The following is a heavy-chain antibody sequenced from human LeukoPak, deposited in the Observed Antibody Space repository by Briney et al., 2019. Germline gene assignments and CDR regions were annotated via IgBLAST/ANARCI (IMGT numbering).Heavy chain of an antibody. V-gene: IGHV1-46*01. J-gene: IGHJ4*02. D-gene: IGHD3-22*01. CDR3: ARDPSYDSSGYYLFDY. CDR2: INPSGGST. CDR1: GYTFTSYY. Sequence: ASVKVSCKASGYTFTSYYMHWVRQAPGQGLEWMGIINPSGGSTSYAQKFQGRVTMTRDTSTSTVYMELSSLRSEDTAVYYCARDPSYDSSGYYLFDYCGQGTLVTVSS.